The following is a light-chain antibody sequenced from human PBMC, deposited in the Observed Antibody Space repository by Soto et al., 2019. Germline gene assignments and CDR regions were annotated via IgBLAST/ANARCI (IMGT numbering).Light chain of an antibody. J-gene: IGKJ3*01. Sequence: DIQMTQSPSTLSASVGDRVTITCRASQSVSSWLAWYQQKPGKAPKLLIYDASSLESGVPSRFSGSGSRTEFTLTISSLQPDDFATYYCQHYKSYFFTFGPGTKVEIK. CDR1: QSVSSW. V-gene: IGKV1-5*01. CDR3: QHYKSYFFT. CDR2: DAS.